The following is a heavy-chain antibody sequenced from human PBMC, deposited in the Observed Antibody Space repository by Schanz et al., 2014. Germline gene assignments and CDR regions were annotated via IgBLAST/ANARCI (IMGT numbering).Heavy chain of an antibody. D-gene: IGHD4-17*01. Sequence: QLVGSGGGLIQPGGSLRLSCTASGFAFSSYSMNWVRQAPGKGLEWVSYISSSGTTIYYADSVKGRFTVSRDSGQNSLYLQMNSLRAGDTAVYYCARDGDRFYHNYYMDVWGKGTTVTVSS. CDR3: ARDGDRFYHNYYMDV. V-gene: IGHV3-48*01. CDR1: GFAFSSYS. CDR2: ISSSGTTI. J-gene: IGHJ6*03.